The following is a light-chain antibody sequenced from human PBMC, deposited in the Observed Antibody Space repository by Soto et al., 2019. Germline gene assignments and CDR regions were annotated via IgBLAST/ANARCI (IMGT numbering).Light chain of an antibody. V-gene: IGKV1-39*01. CDR2: GAS. CDR1: QSISSY. J-gene: IGKJ5*01. CDR3: QQANSFPIT. Sequence: DIHMNQSRSSLSASVGDRVTITFRASQSISSYLNWYQQKPGKAPTLLIHGASSLQSGVPPRYSGSGYGTDFTLTISSLQPEDFATYYCQQANSFPITFGQGTRLEIK.